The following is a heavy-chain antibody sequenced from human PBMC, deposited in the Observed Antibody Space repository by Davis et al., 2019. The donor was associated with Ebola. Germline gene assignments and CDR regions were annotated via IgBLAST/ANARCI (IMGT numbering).Heavy chain of an antibody. CDR1: GGTFSSYA. J-gene: IGHJ6*03. CDR2: IIPIFGTA. CDR3: AGRVLVGAKPIYYYYYMDV. Sequence: SVQVSCKASGGTFSSYAISWVRQAPGQGLEWMGGIIPIFGTANYAQKFQGRVTITADELTSTTYMGLSSLRSEDTAVYYWAGRVLVGAKPIYYYYYMDVWGKGTTVTVSS. V-gene: IGHV1-69*13. D-gene: IGHD1-26*01.